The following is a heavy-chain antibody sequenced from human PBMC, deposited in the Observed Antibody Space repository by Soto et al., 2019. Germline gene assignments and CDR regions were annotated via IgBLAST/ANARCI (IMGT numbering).Heavy chain of an antibody. CDR1: GYTFTSYD. J-gene: IGHJ4*02. CDR2: MNPNSGNT. Sequence: QVQLVQSGAEVKKPGASVKVSCKASGYTFTSYDINWVRQATGQGLEWMGWMNPNSGNTGHAQKFQGSVTMTRNTSISTAYMELSSLRSEDTAVYYCAREHSSSWRFDYWGQGTLVTVSS. D-gene: IGHD6-13*01. CDR3: AREHSSSWRFDY. V-gene: IGHV1-8*01.